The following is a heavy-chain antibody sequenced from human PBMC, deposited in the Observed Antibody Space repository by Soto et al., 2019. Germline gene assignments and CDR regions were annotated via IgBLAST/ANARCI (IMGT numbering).Heavy chain of an antibody. Sequence: QVQLQESGPGLVKPSETLSLTCTVSGGSVSSGSYYWSWIRQPPGKGLEWIGYIYYSGSTNYNPSIKSRVTRSGDKSKNQFSLKLSSVTAADTAVYYCARDLSTMVRRQTDWGQGTLVTVSS. CDR2: IYYSGST. D-gene: IGHD3-10*01. CDR3: ARDLSTMVRRQTD. CDR1: GGSVSSGSYY. J-gene: IGHJ4*02. V-gene: IGHV4-61*01.